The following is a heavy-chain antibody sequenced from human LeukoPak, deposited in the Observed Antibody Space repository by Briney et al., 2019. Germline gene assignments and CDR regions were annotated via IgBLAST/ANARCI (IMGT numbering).Heavy chain of an antibody. Sequence: GESLKISCKGSGYSFTSYWIGWVRQMPGKGLEWMGIIYPGDSDTRYSPSFQGQVTISADKSIRTAYLQWSSLKASDTAMYYCARPTHQGSDAFDIWGQGTMVTVSS. J-gene: IGHJ3*02. CDR3: ARPTHQGSDAFDI. CDR2: IYPGDSDT. CDR1: GYSFTSYW. D-gene: IGHD2-15*01. V-gene: IGHV5-51*01.